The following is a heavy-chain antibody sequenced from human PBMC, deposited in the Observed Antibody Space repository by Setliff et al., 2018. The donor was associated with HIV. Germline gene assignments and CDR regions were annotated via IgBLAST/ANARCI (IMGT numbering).Heavy chain of an antibody. J-gene: IGHJ3*01. CDR1: GGSISSYS. V-gene: IGHV4-4*07. Sequence: LSLTCTVSGGSISSYSCNLIRQPAGKGLEWNGRFYNRGNTYYNPSLKSRVIMAVDTSKNQFSLKLSSVTAADTAVYYCARDGWDVDTAMVGLWGQGTMVTVSS. CDR2: FYNRGNT. CDR3: ARDGWDVDTAMVGL. D-gene: IGHD5-18*01.